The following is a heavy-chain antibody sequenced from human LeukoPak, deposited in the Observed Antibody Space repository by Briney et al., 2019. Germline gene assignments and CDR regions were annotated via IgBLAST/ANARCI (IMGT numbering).Heavy chain of an antibody. CDR2: ISSNGGST. CDR3: ARDFGLTGKVDY. D-gene: IGHD1-20*01. J-gene: IGHJ4*02. V-gene: IGHV3-64*01. CDR1: GFTFSRYA. Sequence: GGSLRLSCAASGFTFSRYAMHWVRQAPGKGLESVSAISSNGGSTYYANSVKGRFTIPRDNSKNTLYLQMGSLRAEDLAVYYCARDFGLTGKVDYWGQGTLVTVSS.